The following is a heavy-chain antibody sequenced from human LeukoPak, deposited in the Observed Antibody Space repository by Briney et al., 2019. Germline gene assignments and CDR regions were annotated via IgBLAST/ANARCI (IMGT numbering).Heavy chain of an antibody. CDR2: ISSSGSTI. CDR1: GFTFSDYY. J-gene: IGHJ2*01. Sequence: GGSLRLSCAASGFTFSDYYMSWIRQAPGKGLEWVSYISSSGSTIYYADSVKGRFTISRDNAKNSLYLQMNSLRAEDTALYYCAKRDPYWYFDLWGRGTLVTVSS. V-gene: IGHV3-11*01. CDR3: AKRDPYWYFDL.